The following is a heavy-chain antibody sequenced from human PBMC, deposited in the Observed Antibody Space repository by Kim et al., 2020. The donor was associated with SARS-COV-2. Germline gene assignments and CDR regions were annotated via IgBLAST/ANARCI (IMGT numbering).Heavy chain of an antibody. D-gene: IGHD3-10*01. Sequence: ASVKVSCKASGYTFTSYGISWVRQAPGQGLEWVGWISAYNGNTNYAQKVQGRVTMTTDTSTSTAYMEVRSLRSDDTAVYYCARDPSGGILRFGEIGSNWFDPWGQGTLVTVSS. V-gene: IGHV1-18*01. J-gene: IGHJ5*02. CDR1: GYTFTSYG. CDR2: ISAYNGNT. CDR3: ARDPSGGILRFGEIGSNWFDP.